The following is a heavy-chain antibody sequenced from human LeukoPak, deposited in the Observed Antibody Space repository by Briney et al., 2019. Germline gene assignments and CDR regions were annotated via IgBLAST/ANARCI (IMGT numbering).Heavy chain of an antibody. V-gene: IGHV3-48*02. CDR1: GFTFSSYA. D-gene: IGHD4-17*01. CDR3: ARGETAVTSMLPY. Sequence: GGSLRLSCSASGFTFSSYAMHWVRQAPGKGLEWVSYISSSSGTIYYADSVKGRFTISRDNVKNSLYLQMNSLRDEDTAVYYCARGETAVTSMLPYWGQGTLVTVSS. CDR2: ISSSSGTI. J-gene: IGHJ4*02.